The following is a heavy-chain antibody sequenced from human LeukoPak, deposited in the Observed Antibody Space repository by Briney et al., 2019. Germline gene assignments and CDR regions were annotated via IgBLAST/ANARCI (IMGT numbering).Heavy chain of an antibody. CDR1: RYTFTGYY. J-gene: IGHJ6*02. CDR3: ARGSGSYGMVV. CDR2: INPNSGGT. Sequence: GSVKVSCMASRYTFTGYYMHWVRQPPGRGLEWMGWINPNSGGTNNAQRFQGWVTLTMDTPISTAYMELSRLRSDGTPVYIFARGSGSYGMVVWGQGTTVTVSS. V-gene: IGHV1-2*04.